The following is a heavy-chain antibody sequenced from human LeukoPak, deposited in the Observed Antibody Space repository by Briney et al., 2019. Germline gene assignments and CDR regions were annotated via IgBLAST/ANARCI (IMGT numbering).Heavy chain of an antibody. V-gene: IGHV1-24*01. J-gene: IGHJ5*02. CDR2: FDPEDGET. CDR3: ATPRGYYDILTGYSSFDP. Sequence: ASVKVSCKVSGYTLTELSMHWVRQAPGKGLERMGGFDPEDGETIYAQKFQGRVTMTEDTSTDTAYMELSSLRSEDTAVYYCATPRGYYDILTGYSSFDPWGQGTLVTVSS. CDR1: GYTLTELS. D-gene: IGHD3-9*01.